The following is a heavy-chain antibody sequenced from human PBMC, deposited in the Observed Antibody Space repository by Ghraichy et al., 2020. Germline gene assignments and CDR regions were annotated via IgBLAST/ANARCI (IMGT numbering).Heavy chain of an antibody. V-gene: IGHV2-5*02. Sequence: SGPTLVKPTQTLTLTCTFSGFSLSTSGVGVGWIRQPPGKALEWLALIYWDDDKRYSPSLKSRLTITKDTSKNQVVLTMTNMDPVDTATYYCARSLGWDQPMIQGVTEWYFDLWGRGTLVTVSS. D-gene: IGHD3-10*01. CDR3: ARSLGWDQPMIQGVTEWYFDL. CDR1: GFSLSTSGVG. CDR2: IYWDDDK. J-gene: IGHJ2*01.